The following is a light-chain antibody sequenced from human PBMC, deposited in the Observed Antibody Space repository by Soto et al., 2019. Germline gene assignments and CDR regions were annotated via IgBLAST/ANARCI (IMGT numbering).Light chain of an antibody. CDR1: SSDVGSYNF. CDR2: EVS. V-gene: IGLV2-14*01. Sequence: QSALTQPASVSGSPGQSITISCTGTSSDVGSYNFVSWYQQLPGKAPKLMIYEVSNRPSGVSNRFSGSKSGNTASLTISGLQAEDEADYYCSSYTTSCNYVFGSGTKVTVL. CDR3: SSYTTSCNYV. J-gene: IGLJ1*01.